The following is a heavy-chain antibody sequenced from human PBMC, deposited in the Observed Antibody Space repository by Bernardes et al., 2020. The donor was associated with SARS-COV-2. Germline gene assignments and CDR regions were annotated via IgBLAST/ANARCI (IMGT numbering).Heavy chain of an antibody. D-gene: IGHD2-2*03. V-gene: IGHV3-23*01. CDR1: GFTFSSFA. Sequence: GGSLRLSCAASGFTFSSFAMSWVRQAPGKGLEWLSSITCSGGTTYYADSVKGRFTISRDNSKNTLFLQMNSLGADDTAIYYCAKDPPRWILVKEDWLDPWGQGTLVTVSS. J-gene: IGHJ5*02. CDR2: ITCSGGTT. CDR3: AKDPPRWILVKEDWLDP.